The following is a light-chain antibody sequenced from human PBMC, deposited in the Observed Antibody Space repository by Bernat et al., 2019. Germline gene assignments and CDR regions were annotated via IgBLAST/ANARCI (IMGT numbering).Light chain of an antibody. CDR1: SSDVGGYDH. CDR3: SSYAGSKNLAV. J-gene: IGLJ2*01. V-gene: IGLV2-8*01. Sequence: QSALTQPPSASGSPGQSVTISCTGTSSDVGGYDHVSWYQKHPGKAPKLMIYEVNNRPSGVPDRFSGSKSGNTASLTGSGLQAEDEADYYCSSYAGSKNLAVFGGGTKLTVL. CDR2: EVN.